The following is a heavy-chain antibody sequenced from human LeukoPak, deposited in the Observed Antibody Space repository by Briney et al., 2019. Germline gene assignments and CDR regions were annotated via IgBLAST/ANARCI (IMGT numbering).Heavy chain of an antibody. V-gene: IGHV1-69*04. J-gene: IGHJ4*02. D-gene: IGHD6-19*01. Sequence: ASVKVSCKASGGTFSSYAISWVRQAPGQGLEWMGRIIPILGIANYAQKFQGRVTITADKSTSTAYMELSSLRSEDTAVYYCATGSGWSTRAFDYWGQGTLVTVSS. CDR3: ATGSGWSTRAFDY. CDR1: GGTFSSYA. CDR2: IIPILGIA.